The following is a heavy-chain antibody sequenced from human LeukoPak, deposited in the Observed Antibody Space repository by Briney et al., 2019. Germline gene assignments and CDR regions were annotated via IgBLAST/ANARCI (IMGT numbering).Heavy chain of an antibody. J-gene: IGHJ3*02. D-gene: IGHD6-6*01. V-gene: IGHV3-33*01. Sequence: SGGSLRLSCAASGFTFSSYGMHWVRQAPGKGLEWVAVIWYDGSNKYYADSVKGRFTISRDNSKNTLYLQMNSLRAEDTAVYYCVRDGYAAARPLGDAFDIWGQGTMVTVSS. CDR1: GFTFSSYG. CDR3: VRDGYAAARPLGDAFDI. CDR2: IWYDGSNK.